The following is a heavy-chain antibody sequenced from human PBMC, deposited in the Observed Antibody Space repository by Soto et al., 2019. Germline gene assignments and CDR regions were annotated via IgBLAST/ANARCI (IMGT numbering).Heavy chain of an antibody. CDR1: GGTFSSYA. CDR2: IIPIFGTA. D-gene: IGHD3-16*01. V-gene: IGHV1-69*13. CDR3: ARMETFGSLNWLDP. J-gene: IGHJ5*02. Sequence: SVKVSCKASGGTFSSYAISWVRQAPGQGLEWMGGIIPIFGTANYAQKFQGRVTITADESTSTAYMELRRMRSDDTAIYYCARMETFGSLNWLDPWGQGTLVTVSS.